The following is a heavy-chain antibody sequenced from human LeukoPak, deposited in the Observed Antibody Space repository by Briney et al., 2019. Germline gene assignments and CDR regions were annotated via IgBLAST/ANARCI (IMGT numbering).Heavy chain of an antibody. V-gene: IGHV4-59*08. D-gene: IGHD4-23*01. Sequence: SETLSLTCSVSDDSITMYYWTWIRQPPGKGLEWIGYIYYSGSTNYNPSLKSRVTISVDTSKNQFSLKLSSVTAADTAVYYCARQLRWAKDYWGQGTLVTVSS. CDR2: IYYSGST. J-gene: IGHJ4*02. CDR3: ARQLRWAKDY. CDR1: DDSITMYY.